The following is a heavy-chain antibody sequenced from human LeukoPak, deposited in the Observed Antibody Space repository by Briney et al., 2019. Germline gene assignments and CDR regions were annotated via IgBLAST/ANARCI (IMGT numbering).Heavy chain of an antibody. Sequence: GGSLRLSCAASGFTFSSYWMHWVRQAPGKGLVWVSRINSDGSSTSYADSVKGRFTISRDNAKNTLYLQMNSLRAEDTAVYYCAREGVYYYGSGSYYSYYYYGMDVWGQGTTVTVSS. J-gene: IGHJ6*02. CDR2: INSDGSST. V-gene: IGHV3-74*01. D-gene: IGHD3-10*01. CDR3: AREGVYYYGSGSYYSYYYYGMDV. CDR1: GFTFSSYW.